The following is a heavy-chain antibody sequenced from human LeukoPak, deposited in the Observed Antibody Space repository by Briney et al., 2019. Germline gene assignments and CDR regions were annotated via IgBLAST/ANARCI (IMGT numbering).Heavy chain of an antibody. D-gene: IGHD3-16*01. CDR1: GGSFSGYY. CDR3: ARDPRGEFVWGHRFDY. V-gene: IGHV4-34*01. J-gene: IGHJ4*02. Sequence: SETLSLTCAVYGGSFSGYYWSWIRQPPGKGLEWIGEINHSGSTNYNPSLKSRVTISVDTSKNQFPLKLSSVTAADTAVYYCARDPRGEFVWGHRFDYWGQGRLVTVSS. CDR2: INHSGST.